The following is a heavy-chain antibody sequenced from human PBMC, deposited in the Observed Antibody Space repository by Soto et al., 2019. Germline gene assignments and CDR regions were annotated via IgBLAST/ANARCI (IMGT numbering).Heavy chain of an antibody. D-gene: IGHD6-19*01. CDR1: GFTFDTYG. V-gene: IGHV3-30*03. CDR3: GSTDVRGWYFVDY. J-gene: IGHJ4*01. Sequence: QVQLVESGGGVVQPGRSLRLSCEASGFTFDTYGMHWVRQAPGKGLEWVALISVDGSGKQYADSVKGRFTISRDNSRNTLYLQMDSLRAEDTAVYYCGSTDVRGWYFVDYWGHGTLVTVSP. CDR2: ISVDGSGK.